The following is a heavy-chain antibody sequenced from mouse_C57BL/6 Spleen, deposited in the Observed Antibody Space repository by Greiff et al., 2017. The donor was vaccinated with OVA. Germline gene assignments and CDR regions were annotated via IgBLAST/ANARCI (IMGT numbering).Heavy chain of an antibody. J-gene: IGHJ4*01. CDR1: GYAFTNYL. D-gene: IGHD2-2*01. Sequence: QVQLQQSGAELVRPGTSVKVSCKASGYAFTNYLIEWVKQRPGQGLEWIGVINPGSGGTNYNEKFKGKATLTADKSSSTAYMQLSSLTSEDSAVYFCARRLPSYAMDYWGQGTSVTVSS. V-gene: IGHV1-54*01. CDR2: INPGSGGT. CDR3: ARRLPSYAMDY.